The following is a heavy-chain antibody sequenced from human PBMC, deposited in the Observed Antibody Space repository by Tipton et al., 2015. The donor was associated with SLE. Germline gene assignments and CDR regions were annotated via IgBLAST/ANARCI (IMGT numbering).Heavy chain of an antibody. J-gene: IGHJ2*01. Sequence: TLSLTCTVSGGSISSSYWSWVRQPAGGGLAWIGGIYTNENTHYNPSLKSRVTMSVDTSKNHFSLKLISVTAADTAVYYCAREFLNPVTTVHYYFDLWGRGTLVTVSS. V-gene: IGHV4-4*07. CDR3: AREFLNPVTTVHYYFDL. CDR2: IYTNENT. D-gene: IGHD4-11*01. CDR1: GGSISSSY.